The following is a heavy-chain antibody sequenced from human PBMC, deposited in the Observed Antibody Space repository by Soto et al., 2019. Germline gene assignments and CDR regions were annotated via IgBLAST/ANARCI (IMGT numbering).Heavy chain of an antibody. CDR2: MNPNSGNT. V-gene: IGHV1-8*01. J-gene: IGHJ6*02. Sequence: GASVKVSCKASGYTFTSYDINWVRQATGQGLERMGWMNPNSGNTGYAQKFQGRVTMTRNTSISTAYMELSSLRSEDTAVYYCARGEVLGTYYYYGMDVWGQGTTVTVSS. D-gene: IGHD3-3*02. CDR3: ARGEVLGTYYYYGMDV. CDR1: GYTFTSYD.